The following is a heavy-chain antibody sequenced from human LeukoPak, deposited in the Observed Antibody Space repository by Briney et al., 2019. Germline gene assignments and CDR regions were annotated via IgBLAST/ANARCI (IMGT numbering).Heavy chain of an antibody. Sequence: PSETLSLTCTVSGGSISSSSYYWGWICQTPGKGLEWIGSIDYSGSTYYNPSLKSRVTISVDTSKNQFSLRLSSVTAADTAVYYCERHNPIPENIPAAGADEYFHHWGQGTLVTVSS. D-gene: IGHD6-13*01. V-gene: IGHV4-39*01. CDR3: ERHNPIPENIPAAGADEYFHH. CDR1: GGSISSSSYY. J-gene: IGHJ1*01. CDR2: IDYSGST.